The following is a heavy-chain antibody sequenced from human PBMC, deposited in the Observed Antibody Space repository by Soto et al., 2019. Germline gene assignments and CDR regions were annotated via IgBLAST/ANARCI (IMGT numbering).Heavy chain of an antibody. CDR3: AHRVVWRPSDWSLGWFDP. Sequence: QITLKESGPTLVKPTQTLTLTCTFSGFSLSTSGVGVGWVRQPPGKALEWLVLIYWDDDKRYNPSLRSRLAIFQDTPKNLVVLIMTNMDPEDTATYYCAHRVVWRPSDWSLGWFDPWGQGTLVTVSS. J-gene: IGHJ5*02. D-gene: IGHD3-9*01. V-gene: IGHV2-5*02. CDR1: GFSLSTSGVG. CDR2: IYWDDDK.